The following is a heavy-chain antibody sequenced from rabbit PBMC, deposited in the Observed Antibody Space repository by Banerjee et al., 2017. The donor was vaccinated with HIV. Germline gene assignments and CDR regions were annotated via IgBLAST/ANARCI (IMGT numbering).Heavy chain of an antibody. CDR1: GFDLSSYY. CDR3: ARDAGYAGSNL. V-gene: IGHV1S45*01. J-gene: IGHJ4*01. D-gene: IGHD4-2*01. Sequence: QEQLEESGGGLVTPAGTLTLTCKASGFDLSSYYMCWVRQAPGKGLEWIACIDTSSGNTYYASWAKGRFTISKTSSTTVTLQMTSLTAADTATYFCARDAGYAGSNLWGQGTLVTVS. CDR2: IDTSSGNT.